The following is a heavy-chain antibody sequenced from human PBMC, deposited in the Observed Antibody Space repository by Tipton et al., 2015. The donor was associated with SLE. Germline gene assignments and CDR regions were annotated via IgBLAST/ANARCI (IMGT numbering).Heavy chain of an antibody. CDR2: TYPSGTT. CDR3: VGDYASGSYRFDY. D-gene: IGHD3-10*01. V-gene: IGHV4-4*08. Sequence: TLSLTCSVSGVSISTSYWSWIRQPPGKGLEGMGYTYPSGTTPYNPSLKGRLTISVDTSRNQFSLRLTSVTAADAAFYYCVGDYASGSYRFDYWGQGILVTVSS. CDR1: GVSISTSY. J-gene: IGHJ4*02.